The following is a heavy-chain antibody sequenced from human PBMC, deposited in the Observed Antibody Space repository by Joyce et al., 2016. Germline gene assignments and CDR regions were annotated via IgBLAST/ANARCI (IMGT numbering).Heavy chain of an antibody. V-gene: IGHV3-21*01. CDR1: GSTFSSSS. CDR2: ISGTSYYI. D-gene: IGHD3-16*01. CDR3: ARGGISYYYAMDV. Sequence: QLVASGGGVVKPGGSLRLSCEASGSTFSSSSMSWFRQGPGKGLEWVAAISGTSYYIFHAETVRGRFTVSRDNAKKTLYLQMNSLRAEDSAVFYCARGGISYYYAMDVWGQGTTVTVSS. J-gene: IGHJ6*02.